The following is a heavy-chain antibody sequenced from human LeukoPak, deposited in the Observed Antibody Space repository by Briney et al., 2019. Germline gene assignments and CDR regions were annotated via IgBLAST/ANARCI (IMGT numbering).Heavy chain of an antibody. J-gene: IGHJ4*02. CDR1: GYTFTGYY. CDR2: INPNSGGT. D-gene: IGHD4-17*01. Sequence: ASVKVSCKASGYTFTGYYMHWVRQAPGQGLEWMGWINPNSGGTNYAQKFQGRVTMTRDTSISTAYMELSRLRSDDTAVYYCARDRGYGDSPVDYWGQGTLVTVSS. CDR3: ARDRGYGDSPVDY. V-gene: IGHV1-2*02.